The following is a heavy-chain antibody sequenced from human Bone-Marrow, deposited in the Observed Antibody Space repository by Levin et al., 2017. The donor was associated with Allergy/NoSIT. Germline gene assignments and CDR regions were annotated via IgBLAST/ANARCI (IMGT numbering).Heavy chain of an antibody. J-gene: IGHJ4*02. CDR2: ISWNSGSI. Sequence: PGGSLRLSCAASGFTFDDYAMHWVRQAPGKGQEWVSGISWNSGSIGYADSVKGRFTISRDNAKNSLYLQMNSLRAEDTALYYCAKAVYSSSWPLFDYWGQGTLVTVSS. CDR1: GFTFDDYA. D-gene: IGHD6-13*01. CDR3: AKAVYSSSWPLFDY. V-gene: IGHV3-9*01.